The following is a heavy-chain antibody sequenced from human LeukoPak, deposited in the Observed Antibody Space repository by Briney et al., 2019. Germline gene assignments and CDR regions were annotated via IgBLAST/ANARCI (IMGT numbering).Heavy chain of an antibody. D-gene: IGHD3-10*01. V-gene: IGHV1-2*02. CDR3: AREGSYYNDGLDY. CDR1: GYSFTGYY. J-gene: IGHJ4*02. CDR2: INPNGGGT. Sequence: ASVKVSCKASGYSFTGYYMHWVRQAPGQGLEWMGWINPNGGGTNYAQKFQGRVTMTRDTSISTAYMELSRLRSDDTAVYYCAREGSYYNDGLDYWGQGTLVTVSS.